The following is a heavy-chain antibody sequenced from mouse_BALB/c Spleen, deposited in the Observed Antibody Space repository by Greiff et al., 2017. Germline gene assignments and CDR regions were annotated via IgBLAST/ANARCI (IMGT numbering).Heavy chain of an antibody. Sequence: EVQLQQSGPELVKPGASVKISCKASGYSFTGYYMHWVKQSHVKSLEWIGRINPYNGATSYNQNFKDKASLTVDKSSSTAYMELHSLTSEDSAVYYCARWYYGSRNYAMDYWGQGTSVTVSS. CDR2: INPYNGAT. V-gene: IGHV1-31*01. CDR3: ARWYYGSRNYAMDY. D-gene: IGHD1-1*01. J-gene: IGHJ4*01. CDR1: GYSFTGYY.